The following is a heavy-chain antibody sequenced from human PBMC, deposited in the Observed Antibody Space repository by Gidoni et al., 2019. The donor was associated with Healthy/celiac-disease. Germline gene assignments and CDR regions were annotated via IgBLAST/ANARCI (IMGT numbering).Heavy chain of an antibody. CDR3: VKDRMDGDYASNYFDY. CDR2: ISSNGGST. V-gene: IGHV3-64D*06. D-gene: IGHD4-17*01. CDR1: GFTFSSYA. J-gene: IGHJ4*02. Sequence: EVQLVESGGGLVQPGGSLRLSCSASGFTFSSYAMHWVRQAPGKGLEYVSAISSNGGSTYYADSLKGRFTISRDNSKNTLYLQMSSLRAEDTAVYYCVKDRMDGDYASNYFDYWGQGTLVTVSS.